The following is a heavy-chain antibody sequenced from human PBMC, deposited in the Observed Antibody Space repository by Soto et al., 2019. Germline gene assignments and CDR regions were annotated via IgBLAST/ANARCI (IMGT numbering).Heavy chain of an antibody. CDR1: GYTFTGHY. CDR3: ARVTNYGLLFDY. V-gene: IGHV1-2*04. Sequence: QVQLVQSGAEVKKPGASVKVSCKASGYTFTGHYMHWVRQAPGQGLEWMGWINPNSGDTNYAQKVQGWVTMTRDTSISTAYMELSRLRYDDTAVYYCARVTNYGLLFDYWGQGTLVTFSS. D-gene: IGHD4-17*01. J-gene: IGHJ4*02. CDR2: INPNSGDT.